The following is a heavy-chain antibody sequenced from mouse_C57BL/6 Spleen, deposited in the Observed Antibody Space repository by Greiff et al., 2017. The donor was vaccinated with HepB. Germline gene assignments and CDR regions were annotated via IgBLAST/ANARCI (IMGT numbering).Heavy chain of an antibody. J-gene: IGHJ4*01. D-gene: IGHD2-4*01. CDR1: GFTFSDYG. Sequence: EVQGVESGGGLVKPGGSLKLSCAASGFTFSDYGMHWVRQAPEKGLEWVAYISSGSSTIYYADTVKGRFTISRDNAKNTLFLQMTSLRSEDTAMYYCARIYYDYDEDAMDYWGQGTSVTVSS. V-gene: IGHV5-17*01. CDR3: ARIYYDYDEDAMDY. CDR2: ISSGSSTI.